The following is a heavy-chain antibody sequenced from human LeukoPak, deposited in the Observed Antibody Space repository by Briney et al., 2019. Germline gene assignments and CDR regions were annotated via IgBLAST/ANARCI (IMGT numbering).Heavy chain of an antibody. J-gene: IGHJ5*02. Sequence: GGSLRLSCAASGFTFSSYSMNWVRQAPGKGLEWVSYISSSSSTIYYADSVKGRFTISRDNAKNSLYPQMNSLRAEDTAVYYCARVKAIRLGNWFDPWGQGTLVTVSS. V-gene: IGHV3-48*01. CDR1: GFTFSSYS. CDR3: ARVKAIRLGNWFDP. D-gene: IGHD2-21*01. CDR2: ISSSSSTI.